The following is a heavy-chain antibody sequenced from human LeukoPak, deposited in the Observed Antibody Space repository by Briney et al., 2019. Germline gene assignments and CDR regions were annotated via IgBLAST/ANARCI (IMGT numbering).Heavy chain of an antibody. CDR1: DESISSGGFY. CDR2: SDHSGNT. J-gene: IGHJ4*02. CDR3: ATPPWYFDY. V-gene: IGHV4-30-2*01. Sequence: SETLSLTCSVSDESISSGGFYWTWIRQPPGKGLVWIGYSDHSGNTYYNPSLESRLSISVDRPKNQFSLNLRSMTAADTAVYYCATPPWYFDYWGQGTLVTVSS.